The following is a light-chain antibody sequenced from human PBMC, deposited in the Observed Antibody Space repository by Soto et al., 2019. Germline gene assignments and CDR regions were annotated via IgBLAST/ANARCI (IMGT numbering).Light chain of an antibody. Sequence: DIQMTQSPSVSASVGDRVTITCRASQGITNWLAWYQQKPGKAPKLLIYAASTLQSGVPSRFSGSGSGTEFTLTISSLQPDDFATYYCQHYNSYSEAFGQGTKVDIK. V-gene: IGKV1D-16*01. CDR3: QHYNSYSEA. CDR1: QGITNW. CDR2: AAS. J-gene: IGKJ1*01.